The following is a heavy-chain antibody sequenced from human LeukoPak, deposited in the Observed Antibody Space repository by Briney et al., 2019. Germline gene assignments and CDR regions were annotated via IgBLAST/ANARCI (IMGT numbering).Heavy chain of an antibody. D-gene: IGHD3-22*01. CDR2: ISPIFNAA. V-gene: IGHV1-69*13. Sequence: SVKVSCKASGYTFTRYDINWVRQATGQGLEWMGGISPIFNAANYAQKFKGRVAITADEGTNTVYMEMSSLTSEDTAVYYCATDRSNHDNFDSWGQGTLVTVSS. J-gene: IGHJ4*02. CDR3: ATDRSNHDNFDS. CDR1: GYTFTRYD.